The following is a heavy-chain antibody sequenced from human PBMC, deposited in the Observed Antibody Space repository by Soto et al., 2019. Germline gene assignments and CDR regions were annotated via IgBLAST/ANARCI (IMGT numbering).Heavy chain of an antibody. CDR3: ARVAPSSEYDFWSGYLTYFDY. J-gene: IGHJ4*02. CDR2: IYYSGST. Sequence: PLETLCDPKSVAGGSIVGLYWRWIRQTTGKGLEWIGYIYYSGSTNYNPSLKSRVTISVDTSKNQFSLKLSSVTAADTAVYYCARVAPSSEYDFWSGYLTYFDYWGQGTLVTVSS. CDR1: GGSIVGLY. V-gene: IGHV4-59*11. D-gene: IGHD3-3*01.